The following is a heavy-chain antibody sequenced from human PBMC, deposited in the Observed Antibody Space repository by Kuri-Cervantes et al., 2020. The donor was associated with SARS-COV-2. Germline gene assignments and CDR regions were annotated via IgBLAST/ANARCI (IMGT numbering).Heavy chain of an antibody. CDR1: GGSFTDYY. CDR3: ARTGPAIFGVVINPTFDY. CDR2: INHSGST. V-gene: IGHV4-34*01. Sequence: SETPSLTCAVYGGSFTDYYWSWIRQPPGKGLEWIGEINHSGSTNYNPSLKSRVTMSVDTSKNQFSLKLSSVTAADTAVYYCARTGPAIFGVVINPTFDYWGQGTLVTVSS. J-gene: IGHJ4*02. D-gene: IGHD3-3*01.